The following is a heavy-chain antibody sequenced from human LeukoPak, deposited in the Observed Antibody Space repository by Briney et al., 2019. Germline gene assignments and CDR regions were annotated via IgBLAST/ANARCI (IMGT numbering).Heavy chain of an antibody. Sequence: PSETLSLTCTVSGGSISSSSYYWGWIRQPPGKGLEWIGSIYYSGSTYYNPSLKSRVTISVDTSKNQFSPKLSSVTAADTAVYYCARIVVIGAPYDSSGYRGDFDYWGQGTLVTVSS. CDR2: IYYSGST. J-gene: IGHJ4*02. V-gene: IGHV4-39*07. D-gene: IGHD3-22*01. CDR1: GGSISSSSYY. CDR3: ARIVVIGAPYDSSGYRGDFDY.